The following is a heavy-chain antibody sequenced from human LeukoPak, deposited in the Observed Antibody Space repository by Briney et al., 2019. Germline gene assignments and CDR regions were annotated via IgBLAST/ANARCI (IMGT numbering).Heavy chain of an antibody. V-gene: IGHV3-21*01. CDR1: GFTFSSYS. CDR2: ISSSSSYI. D-gene: IGHD2-2*01. Sequence: GGSLRLSCAASGFTFSSYSTNWVRQAPGKGLEWVSSISSSSSYIYYADSVKGRFTISRDNAKNSLYLQMNSLRAEDTAVYYCARRYCSSTSCRYYYYGMDVWGQGTTVTVSS. J-gene: IGHJ6*02. CDR3: ARRYCSSTSCRYYYYGMDV.